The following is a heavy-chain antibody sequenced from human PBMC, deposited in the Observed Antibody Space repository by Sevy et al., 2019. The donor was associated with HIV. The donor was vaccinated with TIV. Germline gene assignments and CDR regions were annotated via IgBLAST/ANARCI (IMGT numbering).Heavy chain of an antibody. D-gene: IGHD6-19*01. Sequence: ASVKVSCKLSGYTLTDFSMHWVRQAPGKGLEWVATFDPEDGRTIYAQKFQGRVTMTEDTSTDTAYMELNSLRSDDTAVYYCARENIAVAGIGYYFDHWGQGTLVTVSS. CDR2: FDPEDGRT. J-gene: IGHJ4*02. CDR3: ARENIAVAGIGYYFDH. CDR1: GYTLTDFS. V-gene: IGHV1-24*01.